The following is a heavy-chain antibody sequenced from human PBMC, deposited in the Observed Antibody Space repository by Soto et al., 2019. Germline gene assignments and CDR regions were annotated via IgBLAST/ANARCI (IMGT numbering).Heavy chain of an antibody. D-gene: IGHD3-10*02. J-gene: IGHJ4*02. Sequence: QVQLQESGPGLMKPSETLSLTCSVSGGSGNSGGFYWSWIRQPPGKGLELIGHIYFSGSTNHNPSLKSRVTIALDTSKNQFSLKLSSVTAADTAVYYCARYVSWGYFDYWGQGSLVTVSS. CDR1: GGSGNSGGFY. CDR2: IYFSGST. V-gene: IGHV4-61*08. CDR3: ARYVSWGYFDY.